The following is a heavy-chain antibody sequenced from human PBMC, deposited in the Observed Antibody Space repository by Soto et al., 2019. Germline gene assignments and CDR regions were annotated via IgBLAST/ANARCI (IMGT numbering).Heavy chain of an antibody. V-gene: IGHV1-8*01. CDR2: MNPNSGNT. CDR3: ARGDLGYSYGGHNWFDP. J-gene: IGHJ5*02. Sequence: ASVKVSCKASGYTFTSYDINWVRQATGQGLEWMGWMNPNSGNTGYAQKFQGRVTMTRNTSISTAYMELSSLRSEDTAVYYCARGDLGYSYGGHNWFDPWGQGTLVTVSS. D-gene: IGHD5-18*01. CDR1: GYTFTSYD.